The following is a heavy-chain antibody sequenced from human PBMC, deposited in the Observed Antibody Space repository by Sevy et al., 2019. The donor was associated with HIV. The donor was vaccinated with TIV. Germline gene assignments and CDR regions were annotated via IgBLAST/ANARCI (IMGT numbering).Heavy chain of an antibody. CDR2: MNPNSGNT. J-gene: IGHJ6*02. D-gene: IGHD3-3*01. CDR1: GYTFTSYD. CDR3: ARAGILRFLEWLHYYYYGMDV. Sequence: ASVKVSCKASGYTFTSYDINWVRQATGQGLEWMGWMNPNSGNTGYAQKFQGRVTMTRNTSISTAYMELSSLRSEDMAVYYCARAGILRFLEWLHYYYYGMDVWGQGTTVTVSS. V-gene: IGHV1-8*01.